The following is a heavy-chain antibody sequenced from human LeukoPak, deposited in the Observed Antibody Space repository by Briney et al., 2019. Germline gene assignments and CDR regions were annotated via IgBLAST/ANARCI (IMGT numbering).Heavy chain of an antibody. V-gene: IGHV3-66*01. J-gene: IGHJ3*02. CDR2: IYSGGTT. CDR1: GFTVSSNY. D-gene: IGHD5-12*01. Sequence: GGSLRLSCAASGFTVSSNYMSWVRQAPGKGLGWVSVIYSGGTTYYADSVKGKFTISRDNSKNTLYLQMNSLRAEDTAVYYCARAVDIVATTPFDIWGQGTLVIVSS. CDR3: ARAVDIVATTPFDI.